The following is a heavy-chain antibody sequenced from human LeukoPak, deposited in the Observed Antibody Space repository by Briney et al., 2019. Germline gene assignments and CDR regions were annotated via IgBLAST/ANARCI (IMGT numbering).Heavy chain of an antibody. CDR2: ISYDGSNK. CDR1: GFTFSSYA. V-gene: IGHV3-30*04. CDR3: ARDLEYYGSGSPDFGY. J-gene: IGHJ4*02. Sequence: GGSLRLSCAASGFTFSSYAMHWVRQAPGKGLEWVAVISYDGSNKYYADSVKGRFTISRDNSKNTLYLQMNSLRAEDTAVYYCARDLEYYGSGSPDFGYWGQGTLVTVSS. D-gene: IGHD3-10*01.